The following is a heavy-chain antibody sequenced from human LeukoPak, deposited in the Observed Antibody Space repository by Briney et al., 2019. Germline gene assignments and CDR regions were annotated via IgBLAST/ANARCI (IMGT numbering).Heavy chain of an antibody. D-gene: IGHD3-22*01. J-gene: IGHJ4*02. CDR3: ARGRFHYDSSGYSSFYH. CDR2: IKQDGSEK. CDR1: GITFSSFW. Sequence: GGSLRLSCAVSGITFSSFWMSWVRQAPGKGLEWVANIKQDGSEKYYVDSVKGRFTISRDNAKNSVYLQMNSLRAEDTAVYYCARGRFHYDSSGYSSFYHWGQGTLVTVSS. V-gene: IGHV3-7*01.